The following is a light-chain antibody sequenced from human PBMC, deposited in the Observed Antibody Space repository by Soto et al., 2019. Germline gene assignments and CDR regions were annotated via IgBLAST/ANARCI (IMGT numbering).Light chain of an antibody. V-gene: IGKV1-5*03. CDR3: EQYNDNWT. Sequence: DIQMTQSPSTLSASVGDRVTITCRASQSISSWLAWYQQKPGKAPKLLIYKASTLQSGGPSRFSGSGSGTEFTLAISSLLPDDSATYYCEQYNDNWTFGQGTKVEIK. CDR1: QSISSW. J-gene: IGKJ1*01. CDR2: KAS.